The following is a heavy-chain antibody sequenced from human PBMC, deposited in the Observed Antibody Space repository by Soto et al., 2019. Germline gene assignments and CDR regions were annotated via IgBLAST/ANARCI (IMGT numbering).Heavy chain of an antibody. V-gene: IGHV3-48*01. CDR3: VREPSGLKDFDY. Sequence: EVQLVESGGGLKQPGGSLRLSCAASGFAFSSYDMDWVRQAPGKGLEWVSYINTDGGSIHYAESVKGRFTISRDNARNSLSLQMNSLRVEDTAVYYCVREPSGLKDFDYWGQGALVTVSS. J-gene: IGHJ4*02. CDR1: GFAFSSYD. D-gene: IGHD1-1*01. CDR2: INTDGGSI.